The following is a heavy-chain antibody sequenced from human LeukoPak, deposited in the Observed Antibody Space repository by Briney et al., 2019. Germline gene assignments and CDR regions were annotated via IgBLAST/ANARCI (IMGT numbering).Heavy chain of an antibody. J-gene: IGHJ6*02. CDR2: IYPGDSDT. Sequence: GESLKISCKGSGYSFTSYWIGWVRQMPGKGLEWMGIIYPGDSDTRYSPSFQGQVTISADKSISTAYPQWSSLKASDTAMYYCARWRAVAGTGYYGMDVWGQGTTVTVSS. D-gene: IGHD6-19*01. CDR1: GYSFTSYW. CDR3: ARWRAVAGTGYYGMDV. V-gene: IGHV5-51*01.